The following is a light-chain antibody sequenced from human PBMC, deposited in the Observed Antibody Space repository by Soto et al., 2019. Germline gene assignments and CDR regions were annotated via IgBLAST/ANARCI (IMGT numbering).Light chain of an antibody. CDR2: GAS. V-gene: IGKV3-15*01. Sequence: EIALTQSPATLSVSPGERATLSCRASQSVSNNLAWYQQRPGQAPRLLIYGASSRATGIPARFSGSGSGTQFTLTISSLQSEDFALYYCQQYDNWPPSTCGQGTRLEIK. CDR3: QQYDNWPPST. CDR1: QSVSNN. J-gene: IGKJ5*01.